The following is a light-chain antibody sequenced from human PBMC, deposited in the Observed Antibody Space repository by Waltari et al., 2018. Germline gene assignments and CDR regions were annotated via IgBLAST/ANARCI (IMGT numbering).Light chain of an antibody. J-gene: IGKJ5*01. Sequence: DIQLTQSPSFLSASVGDRVTITCRASQGINTYFAWYQQKPGKAPKVLIYTASTLHTGVPSRFSGSGSGTEFTLTISSLQPEDFATYYCQQLNSYPITFGHGTRLEIK. CDR2: TAS. CDR1: QGINTY. V-gene: IGKV1-9*01. CDR3: QQLNSYPIT.